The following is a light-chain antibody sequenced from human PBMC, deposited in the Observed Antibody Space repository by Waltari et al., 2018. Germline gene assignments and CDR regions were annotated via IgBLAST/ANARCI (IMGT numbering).Light chain of an antibody. CDR1: QGIGGF. V-gene: IGKV1-9*01. CDR3: QQLNSFPIT. J-gene: IGKJ5*01. CDR2: TAS. Sequence: DIQLTQSPSFLSASVVDRVTITCRASQGIGGFLAWYQQKPGKAPNLLIYTASTLQSGVPSRFSGSGSGTEFTLTISSLQPEDFATYYCQQLNSFPITFGQGTRLEIK.